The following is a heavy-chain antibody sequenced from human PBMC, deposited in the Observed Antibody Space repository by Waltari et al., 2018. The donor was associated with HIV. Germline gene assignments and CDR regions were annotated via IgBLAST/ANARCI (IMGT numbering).Heavy chain of an antibody. Sequence: QVQLVQSGAGVKKPGASVKVSSRASGYTFTGDYMPWVRLAPGQGLEWMGWNNPNTGGANYAQKFQGRVTMTRDTSISTVYMELSSLKSDDTAVYYCARATLGAANPFDYWGQGTLVTVSS. V-gene: IGHV1-2*02. CDR1: GYTFTGDY. J-gene: IGHJ4*02. CDR2: NNPNTGGA. D-gene: IGHD2-15*01. CDR3: ARATLGAANPFDY.